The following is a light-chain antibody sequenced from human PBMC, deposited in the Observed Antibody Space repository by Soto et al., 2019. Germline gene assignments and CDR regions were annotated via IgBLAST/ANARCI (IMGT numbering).Light chain of an antibody. V-gene: IGKV3-15*01. J-gene: IGKJ4*01. Sequence: EIVMTQSPATLSVSPGERATLSCRASQSIRSNLAWYQQKPGQAPRLLIYDASTRATGIPARFSGSGSGTEFTLTISSLQSEDFAVYSCQQYNNWPLSFGGGTKVEIK. CDR3: QQYNNWPLS. CDR2: DAS. CDR1: QSIRSN.